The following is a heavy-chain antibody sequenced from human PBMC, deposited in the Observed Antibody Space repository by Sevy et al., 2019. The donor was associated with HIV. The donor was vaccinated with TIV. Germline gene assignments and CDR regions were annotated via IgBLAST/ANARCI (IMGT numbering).Heavy chain of an antibody. D-gene: IGHD3-3*01. J-gene: IGHJ4*02. CDR1: GFTFRSYA. CDR2: ISGSGGST. V-gene: IGHV3-23*01. CDR3: AKDLTIFGVVTGY. Sequence: GGSLRLSCTASGFTFRSYAMSWVRQAPGKGLEWVSAISGSGGSTYYADSVKGRFTISRDNSKNTLYLQMNSLRAEDTAVYYCAKDLTIFGVVTGYWGQGTLVTVSS.